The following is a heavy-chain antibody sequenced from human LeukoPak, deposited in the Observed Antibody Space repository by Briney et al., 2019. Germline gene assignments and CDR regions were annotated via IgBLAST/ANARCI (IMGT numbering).Heavy chain of an antibody. CDR1: GYTFTSSY. D-gene: IGHD1-26*01. J-gene: IGHJ4*02. V-gene: IGHV1-18*01. Sequence: GASVKASCKASGYTFTSSYINWVRQAPGQRLEWMGWISAYNGRTNYAQKFQGRVTMTTDSSTSTAYMDLTSLRSDDTAVYYCARGGTYYPCIDYWGQGTLVTVSP. CDR2: ISAYNGRT. CDR3: ARGGTYYPCIDY.